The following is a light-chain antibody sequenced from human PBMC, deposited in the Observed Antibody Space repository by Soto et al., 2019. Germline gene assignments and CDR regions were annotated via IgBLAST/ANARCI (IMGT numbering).Light chain of an antibody. Sequence: AIRMTQSPSSFSASTGDRVTITCRASQGIISYLAWYQQKLGKAPKLLIYGASTLQSGVPSRFSGSGSGTEFTLTISSLQPDDFATYYCQHYNSYSEAFGQGTKVDIK. CDR1: QGIISY. CDR2: GAS. J-gene: IGKJ1*01. CDR3: QHYNSYSEA. V-gene: IGKV1-8*01.